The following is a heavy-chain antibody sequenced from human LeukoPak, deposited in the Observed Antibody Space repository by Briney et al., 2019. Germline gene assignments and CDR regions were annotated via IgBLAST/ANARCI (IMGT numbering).Heavy chain of an antibody. CDR2: IYSSGST. CDR1: GGSISSYY. Sequence: PSETLSLTCTVSGGSISSYYWSWIRQPAGKGLEWIGRIYSSGSTNYNPSLKSRVSMSVGTSKNQFSLKVGSVTASDTAVYYCAREAGHGYAPVWGQGILVTVSS. J-gene: IGHJ4*02. CDR3: AREAGHGYAPV. D-gene: IGHD2-2*01. V-gene: IGHV4-4*07.